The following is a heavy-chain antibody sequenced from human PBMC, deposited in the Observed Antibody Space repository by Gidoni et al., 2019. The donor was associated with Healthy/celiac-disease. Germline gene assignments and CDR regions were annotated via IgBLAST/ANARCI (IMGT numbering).Heavy chain of an antibody. J-gene: IGHJ3*02. Sequence: VQLVQSGAEVQKPGASVKVPCKASGGTIISYAISWVRQAPGQGLEWMGGIIPIFGTSTYAQKFQGRVTITADESTSTAYLELSSLRSEDTAVYYCARISEESGNAFDIWGQGTMVTVSS. D-gene: IGHD3-10*01. CDR3: ARISEESGNAFDI. V-gene: IGHV1-69*01. CDR1: GGTIISYA. CDR2: IIPIFGTS.